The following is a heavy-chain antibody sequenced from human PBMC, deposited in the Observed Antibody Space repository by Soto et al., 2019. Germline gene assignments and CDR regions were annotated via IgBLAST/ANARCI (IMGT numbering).Heavy chain of an antibody. V-gene: IGHV1-2*02. CDR3: AREREIHCSSTSCQTYGLDV. CDR2: INPNSGRT. J-gene: IGHJ6*02. Sequence: ASVKVSCKASGYTLTSYGMSWVRKAPGRGLVWMGWINPNSGRTNYAQKFQGRVTMTRDTATSIADMGLSRMRSDDAAVYYCAREREIHCSSTSCQTYGLDVWGQGTTVT. D-gene: IGHD2-2*01. CDR1: GYTLTSYG.